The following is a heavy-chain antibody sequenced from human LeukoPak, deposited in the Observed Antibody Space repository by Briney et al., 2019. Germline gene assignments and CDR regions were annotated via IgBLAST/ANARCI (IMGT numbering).Heavy chain of an antibody. V-gene: IGHV3-33*01. Sequence: GGSLRLSCAASGFTFSSYGMHWVRQAPGKGLEWVAVIWYDGSNKYYADSVKGRFTISRDNSKNTLYLQMNSLRAEDTAVYYCARDSGIAARGYFDYWGQGTLVTVSS. CDR3: ARDSGIAARGYFDY. CDR2: IWYDGSNK. CDR1: GFTFSSYG. J-gene: IGHJ4*02. D-gene: IGHD6-13*01.